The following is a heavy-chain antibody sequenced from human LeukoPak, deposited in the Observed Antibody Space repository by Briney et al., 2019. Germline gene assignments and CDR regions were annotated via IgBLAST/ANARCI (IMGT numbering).Heavy chain of an antibody. CDR2: ISSSSSNI. D-gene: IGHD3-3*01. CDR3: ARGRGHDFWSGYNDY. Sequence: PGGSLRLSCAASGFTFSSYSMNWVRQAPGKGLEWVSYISSSSSNIYYADSVKGRLTISRDNAKNSLYLQMNSLRAEDTAVYYCARGRGHDFWSGYNDYWGQGTLVTVSS. CDR1: GFTFSSYS. V-gene: IGHV3-48*01. J-gene: IGHJ4*02.